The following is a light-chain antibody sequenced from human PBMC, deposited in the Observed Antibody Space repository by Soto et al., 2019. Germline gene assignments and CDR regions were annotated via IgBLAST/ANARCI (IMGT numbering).Light chain of an antibody. J-gene: IGKJ1*01. CDR3: QQHDSSPCM. Sequence: EVVTTQSPGTLSLAPGPRTTLSCGASQGVSNTYVACGQHIPGQTPRLLVYGASNRATGIPYRFSGSVSGTDLTLTIRTXEPEDFAVYYCQQHDSSPCMFGQGTKVDIK. V-gene: IGKV3-20*01. CDR1: QGVSNTY. CDR2: GAS.